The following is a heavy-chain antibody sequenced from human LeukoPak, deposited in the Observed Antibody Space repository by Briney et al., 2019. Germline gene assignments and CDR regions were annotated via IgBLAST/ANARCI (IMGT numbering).Heavy chain of an antibody. J-gene: IGHJ4*02. Sequence: GGSLRLSYAASGFTFSSYSMNWVRQAPGKGLEWVSYISSSSSTIYYADSVKGRFTISRDNAKNSLYLQMNSLRAEDTAVYYCSRDPTYYLRYGYFDYWGQGALVTVSS. D-gene: IGHD1-26*01. CDR2: ISSSSSTI. CDR1: GFTFSSYS. V-gene: IGHV3-48*01. CDR3: SRDPTYYLRYGYFDY.